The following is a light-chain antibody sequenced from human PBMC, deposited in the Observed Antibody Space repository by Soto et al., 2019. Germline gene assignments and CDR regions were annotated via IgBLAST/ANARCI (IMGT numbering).Light chain of an antibody. CDR3: QQYNNWPLT. CDR1: QSVTSN. Sequence: EIVLTQSPYTLAVSAGEVATLSCWASQSVTSNLAWYQQKPGQAPGLLIYGASTRATGIPARFSGSGSGTEFNLTISSLQSEDFAVYYCQQYNNWPLTFGQGTRLEIK. CDR2: GAS. J-gene: IGKJ5*01. V-gene: IGKV3-15*01.